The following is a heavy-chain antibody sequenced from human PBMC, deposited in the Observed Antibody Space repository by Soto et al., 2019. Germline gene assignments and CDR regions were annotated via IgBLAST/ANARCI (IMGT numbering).Heavy chain of an antibody. CDR2: IYNNGNT. D-gene: IGHD2-2*01. CDR1: GGAISSSGYY. V-gene: IGHV4-39*02. CDR3: ASRYCPSSSCNWIGNY. Sequence: QLQLQESGPGLVKPSETLSLTCTVSGGAISSSGYYWGWIRQPPGKGLEWIGSIYNNGNTYHSPPLKSRVTLTVDTSKNHFSLKVSSVTAADTAIYYCASRYCPSSSCNWIGNYWGQGTLVTVSS. J-gene: IGHJ4*02.